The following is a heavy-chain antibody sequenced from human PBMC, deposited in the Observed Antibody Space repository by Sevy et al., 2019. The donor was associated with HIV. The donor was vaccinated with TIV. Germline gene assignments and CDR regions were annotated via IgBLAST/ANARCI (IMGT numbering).Heavy chain of an antibody. CDR3: ARSPTMVRGVISYYYYMDV. D-gene: IGHD3-10*01. CDR1: GGTSSSYA. J-gene: IGHJ6*03. Sequence: ASVKVSCKASGGTSSSYAISWVRQAPGQGLEWMGGIIPIFGTANYAQKFQGRVTITADKSTSTAYMELSSLRSEDTAVYYCARSPTMVRGVISYYYYMDVWGKGTTVTVSS. V-gene: IGHV1-69*06. CDR2: IIPIFGTA.